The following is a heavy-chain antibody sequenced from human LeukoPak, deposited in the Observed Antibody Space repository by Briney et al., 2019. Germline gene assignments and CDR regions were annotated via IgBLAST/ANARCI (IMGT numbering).Heavy chain of an antibody. CDR1: GFTFSRYW. CDR2: IKEGGSEK. Sequence: GGSLRLSCAASGFTFSRYWMSWVRQAPGKGLEWVANIKEGGSEKYYEDSVKGRFTISRDNAKNSLYLQMNSLRAEDTAVYYCARGHNYYDSSGHDAFDIWGQGTMVTVSS. J-gene: IGHJ3*02. D-gene: IGHD3-22*01. CDR3: ARGHNYYDSSGHDAFDI. V-gene: IGHV3-7*01.